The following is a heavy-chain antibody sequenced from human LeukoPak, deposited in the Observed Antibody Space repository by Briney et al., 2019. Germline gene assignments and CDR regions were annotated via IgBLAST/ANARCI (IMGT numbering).Heavy chain of an antibody. D-gene: IGHD3-10*01. Sequence: ASVKVSCKPSGYTFSNYGIGWVRQAPGQGLEWMAWISAYNGNTKHAQKFQDRVTMTTDTSTSTAYLEVRGLRSDDTAVYYCARDNPYGPFDYWGQGTLVTVSS. V-gene: IGHV1-18*01. J-gene: IGHJ4*02. CDR3: ARDNPYGPFDY. CDR2: ISAYNGNT. CDR1: GYTFSNYG.